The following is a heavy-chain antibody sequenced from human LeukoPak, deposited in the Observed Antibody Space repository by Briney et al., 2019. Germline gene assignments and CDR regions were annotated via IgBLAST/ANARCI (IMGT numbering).Heavy chain of an antibody. D-gene: IGHD3-10*01. J-gene: IGHJ6*03. CDR3: ARAAGWFGELYYMDV. CDR2: IYNSGTT. Sequence: SETLSLTCTVSGGSISSGGYYWSWIRQPPGKGLEWIGRIYNSGTTNYSPSLKSRLTISVDTSKNQISLKLSSVTAADTAVYYCARAAGWFGELYYMDVWGKGTTVTISS. CDR1: GGSISSGGYY. V-gene: IGHV4-61*02.